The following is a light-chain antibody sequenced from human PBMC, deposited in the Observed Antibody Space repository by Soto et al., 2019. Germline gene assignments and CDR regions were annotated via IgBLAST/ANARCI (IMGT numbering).Light chain of an antibody. V-gene: IGKV3D-15*01. Sequence: EIVMTQSPATLSVSPGERATLSCRASQSVNNKLVWYQQKPGQGPRLLIHGAFTRAIGIPDRFSGSGSGTEFTLTISSLQSEDFAVYYCQQYNNWPLTFGGGTKVEIK. CDR2: GAF. CDR1: QSVNNK. J-gene: IGKJ4*01. CDR3: QQYNNWPLT.